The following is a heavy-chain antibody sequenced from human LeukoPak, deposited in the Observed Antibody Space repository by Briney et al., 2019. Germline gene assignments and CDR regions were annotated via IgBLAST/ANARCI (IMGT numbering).Heavy chain of an antibody. CDR2: ISSSGSYI. Sequence: PGGSLRLSCAASGFTFSSYNMNWVRQAPGKGLEWVSFISSSGSYIYYADSVRARFTISRDNAENSLYLQMNSLRAEDTAVYYCARGADCSSTSCYKGDWFDPWGQGTLVTVSS. CDR1: GFTFSSYN. V-gene: IGHV3-21*01. D-gene: IGHD2-2*02. J-gene: IGHJ5*02. CDR3: ARGADCSSTSCYKGDWFDP.